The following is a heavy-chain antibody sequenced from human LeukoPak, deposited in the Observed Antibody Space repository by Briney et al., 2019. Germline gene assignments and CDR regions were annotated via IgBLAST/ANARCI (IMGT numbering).Heavy chain of an antibody. D-gene: IGHD6-13*01. CDR3: ANFIAAAGNDY. J-gene: IGHJ4*02. CDR2: ISYDGSNK. Sequence: GGSLRLSCAASGFTFSSYGMHWVRQAPGKGLEWVAVISYDGSNKYYADSVKGRFTISRDNSKNTLYLQMNSLRAEDTAVYHCANFIAAAGNDYWGQGTLVTVSS. V-gene: IGHV3-30*18. CDR1: GFTFSSYG.